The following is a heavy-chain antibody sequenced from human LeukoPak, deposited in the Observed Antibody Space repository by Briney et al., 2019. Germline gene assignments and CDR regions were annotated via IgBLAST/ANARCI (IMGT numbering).Heavy chain of an antibody. Sequence: GGSLRLSCTASESTFDHAMHWVRQTPGEGLEWVSGIGWNSARTGYADSVRGRFTISRDNSKNTLYLQMNSLRAEDTAVYYCAKDRRVLRYFDWSDYWGQGTLVTVSS. CDR1: ESTFDHA. CDR3: AKDRRVLRYFDWSDY. CDR2: IGWNSART. D-gene: IGHD3-9*01. V-gene: IGHV3-9*01. J-gene: IGHJ4*02.